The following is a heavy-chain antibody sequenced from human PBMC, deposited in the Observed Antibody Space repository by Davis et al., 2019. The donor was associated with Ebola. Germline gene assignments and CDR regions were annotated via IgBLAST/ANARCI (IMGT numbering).Heavy chain of an antibody. CDR1: GGSFSGYY. J-gene: IGHJ4*02. V-gene: IGHV4-34*01. Sequence: PGGSLRLTCAVYGGSFSGYYWSWIRQPPGKGLEWIGEINHSGSTNYNPSLKSRVTISVDTSKNQFSLKLSSVTAADTAVYYCARGWYSRPFDYWDQGTLVTVSS. CDR3: ARGWYSRPFDY. D-gene: IGHD6-13*01. CDR2: INHSGST.